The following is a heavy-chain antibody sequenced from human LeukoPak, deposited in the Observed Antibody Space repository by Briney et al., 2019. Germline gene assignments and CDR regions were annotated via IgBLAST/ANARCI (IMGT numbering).Heavy chain of an antibody. CDR3: AKDPSSTGGDPE. V-gene: IGHV3-23*01. J-gene: IGHJ4*02. CDR1: GFTFGSYG. D-gene: IGHD2-21*02. Sequence: PGGPLRLSCAASGFTFGSYGMSWVRQAPGKGLEWVSSISASGDSTYHADSVKGRFTISRDSSKNTLYLQMDSLRAEDTAVYHCAKDPSSTGGDPEWGQGTLVTVS. CDR2: ISASGDST.